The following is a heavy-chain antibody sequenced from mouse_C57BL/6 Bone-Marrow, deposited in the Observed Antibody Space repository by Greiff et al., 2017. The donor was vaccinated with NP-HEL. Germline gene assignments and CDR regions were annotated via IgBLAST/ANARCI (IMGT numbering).Heavy chain of an antibody. V-gene: IGHV14-4*01. CDR3: TKTAQATSDY. CDR1: GFNIKDDY. Sequence: EVQLKESGAELVRPGASVKLSCTASGFNIKDDYMHWVKQRPEQGLEWIGWIDPENGDTEYASKFQGKATITADTSSNTAYLQLSSLTSEDTAVYYCTKTAQATSDYWGQGTTLTVSS. J-gene: IGHJ2*01. CDR2: IDPENGDT. D-gene: IGHD3-2*02.